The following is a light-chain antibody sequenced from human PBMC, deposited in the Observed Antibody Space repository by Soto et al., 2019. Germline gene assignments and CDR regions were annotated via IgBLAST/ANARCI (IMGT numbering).Light chain of an antibody. Sequence: DIQMTQSPSSLSASVGDRVTITCRASQSISSYLNLYQQKPGKAPNLLIYAASRLQSGVPSRFSGSGSGTDFTLTISSLQPEDFATYYCQQSYSTSPSTFGQGTRLEIK. V-gene: IGKV1-39*01. J-gene: IGKJ5*01. CDR3: QQSYSTSPST. CDR1: QSISSY. CDR2: AAS.